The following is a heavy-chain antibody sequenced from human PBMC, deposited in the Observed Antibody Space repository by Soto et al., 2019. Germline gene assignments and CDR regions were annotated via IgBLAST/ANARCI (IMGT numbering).Heavy chain of an antibody. D-gene: IGHD2-2*01. Sequence: ASVKISCKTSGYTFTTFGISWVRQAPGQGLEWMGWISAYNGNTNYAQKLQGRVTMTTDTSTSTAYMELRSLRSDDTAVYYCARGYCGSTSCDNWIDPWGQGTLVTVSS. CDR3: ARGYCGSTSCDNWIDP. V-gene: IGHV1-18*04. CDR2: ISAYNGNT. CDR1: GYTFTTFG. J-gene: IGHJ5*02.